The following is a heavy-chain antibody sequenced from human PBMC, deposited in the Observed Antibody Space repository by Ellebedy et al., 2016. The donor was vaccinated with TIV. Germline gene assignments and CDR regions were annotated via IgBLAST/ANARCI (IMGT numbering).Heavy chain of an antibody. D-gene: IGHD1-26*01. V-gene: IGHV1-2*02. CDR3: ARDYWGSYEY. Sequence: ASVKVSCKASGYTFTNYRLDWVRQAPGQGLEWMGWINPNGGGTHYAQKFQGRVTMTGDTSISTAYLELSRLTSDDTAVYYCARDYWGSYEYWGQGTLVTVSS. J-gene: IGHJ4*02. CDR2: INPNGGGT. CDR1: GYTFTNYR.